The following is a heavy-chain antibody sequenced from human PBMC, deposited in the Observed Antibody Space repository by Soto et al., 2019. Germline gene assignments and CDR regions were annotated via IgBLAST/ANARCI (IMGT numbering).Heavy chain of an antibody. CDR3: ARVDDYRELFFDL. CDR2: IRSIANSYTT. D-gene: IGHD4-17*01. Sequence: GGSLRLSCVGSGFTFSDHHMDWVRQAPGKGLEWVGRIRSIANSYTTEYAASVEGRFTISRDDSKDSLYLQLNSLKTDDTTVYYCARVDDYRELFFDLWGQGTLVNVSS. V-gene: IGHV3-72*01. CDR1: GFTFSDHH. J-gene: IGHJ4*02.